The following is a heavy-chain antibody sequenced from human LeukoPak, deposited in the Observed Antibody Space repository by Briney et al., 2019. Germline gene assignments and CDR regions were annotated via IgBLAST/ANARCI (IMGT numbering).Heavy chain of an antibody. CDR2: IYHSGST. CDR1: GYSISSGYY. CDR3: ARLVYDTEQRWYFDL. Sequence: SETLSLTCTVSGYSISSGYYWGWIRQPPGKGLEWIGSIYHSGSTYYNPSLKSRVTISVDTSKNQFSLKLSSVTAADTAVYYCARLVYDTEQRWYFDLWGRGTLVTVSS. J-gene: IGHJ2*01. D-gene: IGHD2-8*01. V-gene: IGHV4-38-2*02.